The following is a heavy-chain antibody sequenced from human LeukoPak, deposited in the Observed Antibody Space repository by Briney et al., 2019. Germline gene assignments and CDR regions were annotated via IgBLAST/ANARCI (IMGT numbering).Heavy chain of an antibody. CDR2: ISYDGSNK. CDR1: GFTFSSYG. D-gene: IGHD6-25*01. V-gene: IGHV3-30*18. CDR3: AKDAQSGPEPYFDY. Sequence: GGSLRLSCAASGFTFSSYGIHWVRQAPGKGLEWVAVISYDGSNKYYADSVKGRFTISRDNSKNTLYLQMNSLRAEDTAVYYCAKDAQSGPEPYFDYWGQGTLVTVSS. J-gene: IGHJ4*02.